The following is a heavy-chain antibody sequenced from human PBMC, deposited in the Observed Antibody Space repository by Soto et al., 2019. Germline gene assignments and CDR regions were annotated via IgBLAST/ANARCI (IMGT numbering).Heavy chain of an antibody. Sequence: SETLSLTCTVSGGSISSSSYYWGWIRQPPGKGLEWIGSIYYSGSTYYNPSLKSRVTISVDTSKNQFSLKLSSVTAADTAVYYCARRVSDYIWGSYRYSLGFDYWGQGTLVTVSS. CDR1: GGSISSSSYY. J-gene: IGHJ4*02. CDR2: IYYSGST. D-gene: IGHD3-16*02. V-gene: IGHV4-39*01. CDR3: ARRVSDYIWGSYRYSLGFDY.